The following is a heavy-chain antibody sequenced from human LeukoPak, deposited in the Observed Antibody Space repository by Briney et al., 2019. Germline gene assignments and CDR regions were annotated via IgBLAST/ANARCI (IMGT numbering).Heavy chain of an antibody. CDR3: ARLVTAMGPYYFDY. Sequence: SETLSLTCTVSGGSISSYYWSWLRQPPGKGLEWIGYIYYSGSTNYNPSLKSRVTISVDTSKNQFSLKLSSVTAADTAVYYCARLVTAMGPYYFDYWGQGTLVTVSS. CDR2: IYYSGST. D-gene: IGHD5-18*01. CDR1: GGSISSYY. V-gene: IGHV4-59*01. J-gene: IGHJ4*02.